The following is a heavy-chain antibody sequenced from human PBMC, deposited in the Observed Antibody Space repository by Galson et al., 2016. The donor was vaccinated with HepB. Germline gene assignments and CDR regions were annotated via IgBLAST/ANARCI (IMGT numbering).Heavy chain of an antibody. D-gene: IGHD6-19*01. CDR2: TYYRSKWYN. CDR3: ASLRIEQYSSLYWFDP. J-gene: IGHJ5*02. V-gene: IGHV6-1*01. Sequence: CAISGDSVSSNSAAWYWIRQSPSRGLEWLGRTYYRSKWYNDYAESVKSRITINPDTSKNQFSLQLSSVTAADTAVYYCASLRIEQYSSLYWFDPWGQGTLVTVAS. CDR1: GDSVSSNSAA.